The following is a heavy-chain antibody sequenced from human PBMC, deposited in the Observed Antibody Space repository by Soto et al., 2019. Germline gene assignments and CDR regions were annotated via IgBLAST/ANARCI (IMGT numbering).Heavy chain of an antibody. CDR3: ARRAAALDY. CDR1: GLTFSSHA. J-gene: IGHJ4*02. D-gene: IGHD6-25*01. Sequence: GXSLRLSCAVSGLTFSSHAMHWVRQAPGKGLEWVAVISYDGNNIYYVESVKGRFTISRDNSQNTLYLQLNSLRAEDTAVYYCARRAAALDYWGQGTLVTVSS. V-gene: IGHV3-30-3*01. CDR2: ISYDGNNI.